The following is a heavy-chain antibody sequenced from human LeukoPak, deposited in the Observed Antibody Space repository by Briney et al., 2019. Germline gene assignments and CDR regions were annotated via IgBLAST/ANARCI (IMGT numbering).Heavy chain of an antibody. CDR3: AREGSGTVLTVPWAFDI. V-gene: IGHV1-69*04. D-gene: IGHD4/OR15-4a*01. Sequence: GASVTVSCKASGGTLSGYGITWVRQAPGQGLEWMGRIIPVLGIPNYAQKFQGRVTITADKSTSTAYMELSSLRSEDTAVYYCAREGSGTVLTVPWAFDIWGQGTMVTVSS. CDR2: IIPVLGIP. J-gene: IGHJ3*02. CDR1: GGTLSGYG.